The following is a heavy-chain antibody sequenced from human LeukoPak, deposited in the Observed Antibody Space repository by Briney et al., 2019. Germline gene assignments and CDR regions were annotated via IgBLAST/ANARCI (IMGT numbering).Heavy chain of an antibody. CDR2: ISAYNGNT. CDR1: GYTFTSYG. CDR3: ARGMTYYYDSSGYFTFDY. D-gene: IGHD3-22*01. V-gene: IGHV1-18*01. J-gene: IGHJ4*02. Sequence: ASVKVSCKASGYTFTSYGISWVRQAPGQGLEWMGWISAYNGNTNYAQKLQGRVTMITDTSTSTAYMELRSLRSDDTAVYYCARGMTYYYDSSGYFTFDYWGQGTLVTVSS.